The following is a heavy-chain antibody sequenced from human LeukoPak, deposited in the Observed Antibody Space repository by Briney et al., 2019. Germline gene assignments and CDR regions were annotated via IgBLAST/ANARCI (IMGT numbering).Heavy chain of an antibody. CDR3: ARAHPGDYGDFQFDY. J-gene: IGHJ4*02. CDR2: IQYDGSNK. D-gene: IGHD4-17*01. Sequence: PGGSLRLSCAASGLSFSSYGMPWVRQAPGKGLEWVAFIQYDGSNKFYADSVKGRFTISRDNAKNSLYLQMNSLRAEDTAVYYCARAHPGDYGDFQFDYWGQGTLVTVSS. CDR1: GLSFSSYG. V-gene: IGHV3-30*12.